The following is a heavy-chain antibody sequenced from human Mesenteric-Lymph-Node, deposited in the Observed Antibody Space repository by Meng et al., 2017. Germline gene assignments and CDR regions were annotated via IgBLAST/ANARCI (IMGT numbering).Heavy chain of an antibody. CDR2: ISGSGDTT. CDR3: ATCKFTVTTIPPSVQYYNHYGMDI. J-gene: IGHJ6*02. D-gene: IGHD5-12*01. CDR1: GFTFSFYA. V-gene: IGHV3-23*01. Sequence: GESLKISCAASGFTFSFYAMTWVRQAPGKGLEWVSAISGSGDTTYYADSVKGRFTISADRSINTAYLQWSSLKASDTAIYYCATCKFTVTTIPPSVQYYNHYGMDIWGQGTTVTVSS.